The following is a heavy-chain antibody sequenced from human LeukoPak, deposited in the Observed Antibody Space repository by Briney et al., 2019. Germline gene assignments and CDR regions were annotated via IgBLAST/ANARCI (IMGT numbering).Heavy chain of an antibody. D-gene: IGHD3-3*02. Sequence: SETLSLTCTVSGDSISSYYYNWIRQPPGKGLEWIGYIYYSGSTIYNPSLKSRVTISLDTSKNQFSLRLTSATTADTAVYYCARSPPSHLGYFDYWGQGTLVTVSS. J-gene: IGHJ4*02. CDR1: GDSISSYY. V-gene: IGHV4-59*01. CDR2: IYYSGST. CDR3: ARSPPSHLGYFDY.